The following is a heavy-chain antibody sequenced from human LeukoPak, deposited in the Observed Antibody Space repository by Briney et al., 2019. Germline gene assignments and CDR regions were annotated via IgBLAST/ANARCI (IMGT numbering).Heavy chain of an antibody. Sequence: SETLSLTCAVYGGSFSGYYWSWIRQPPGKGLEWIGEINHSGSTNYNPSLKSRVTISVDTSKNQFSLKLSSVTAADTAAYYCARGPWGSGWYGDYWGQGTLVTVSS. CDR2: INHSGST. D-gene: IGHD6-19*01. CDR1: GGSFSGYY. V-gene: IGHV4-34*01. J-gene: IGHJ4*02. CDR3: ARGPWGSGWYGDY.